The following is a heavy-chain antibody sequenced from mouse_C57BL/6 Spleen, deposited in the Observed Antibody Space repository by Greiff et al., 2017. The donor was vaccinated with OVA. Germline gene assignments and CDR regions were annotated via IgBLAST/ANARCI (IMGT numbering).Heavy chain of an antibody. CDR2: IYPGDGDT. CDR1: GYAFSSYW. Sequence: VQRVESGAELVKPGASVKISCKASGYAFSSYWMNWVKQRPGKGLEWIGQIYPGDGDTNYNGKFKGKATLTADKSSSTAYMQLSSLTSEDSAVYFCARVRDYGSSSWFAYWGQGTLVTVSA. J-gene: IGHJ3*01. V-gene: IGHV1-80*01. D-gene: IGHD1-1*01. CDR3: ARVRDYGSSSWFAY.